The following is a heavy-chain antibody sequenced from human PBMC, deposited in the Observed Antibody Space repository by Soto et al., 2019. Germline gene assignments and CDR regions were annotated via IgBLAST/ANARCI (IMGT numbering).Heavy chain of an antibody. CDR1: GYTFTSYA. CDR2: INAGNGNT. CDR3: SRVDPGETSPFDH. D-gene: IGHD3-10*01. Sequence: ASVKVSCKASGYTFTSYAMHWVRQAPGQRLEWMGWINAGNGNTKYSQSFQGRVTMTRDTSTSTVYMEVSSLRSEDTAVYYCSRVDPGETSPFDHWGQGTLGTVSS. V-gene: IGHV1-3*01. J-gene: IGHJ4*02.